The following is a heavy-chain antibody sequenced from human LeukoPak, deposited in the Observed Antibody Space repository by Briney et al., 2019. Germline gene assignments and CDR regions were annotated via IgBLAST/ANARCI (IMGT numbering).Heavy chain of an antibody. D-gene: IGHD2-15*01. J-gene: IGHJ6*02. V-gene: IGHV1-69*04. CDR1: GYTFTSYD. CDR2: IIPILGIA. Sequence: ASVKVSCKASGYTFTSYDINWVRQAPGQGLEWMGRIIPILGIANYAQKFQGRVTITADKSTSTAYMELSSLRSEDTAVYYCARDKVDYYYYGMDVWGQGTTVTVSS. CDR3: ARDKVDYYYYGMDV.